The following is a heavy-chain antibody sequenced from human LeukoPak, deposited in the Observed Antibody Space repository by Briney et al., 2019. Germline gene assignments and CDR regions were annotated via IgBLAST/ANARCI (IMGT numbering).Heavy chain of an antibody. V-gene: IGHV3-23*01. J-gene: IGHJ4*02. CDR1: GFTFSSSA. D-gene: IGHD5-24*01. CDR2: ISGSGSGGST. CDR3: AKSGYNRFDY. Sequence: GGSLRLSCAASGFTFSSSAMSWVRQAPGKGLEWVSNISGSGSGGSTYYADSAKGRFTISRDNSKNTLYLQMNSLRAEDTAVYCCAKSGYNRFDYWGQGTLVTVSS.